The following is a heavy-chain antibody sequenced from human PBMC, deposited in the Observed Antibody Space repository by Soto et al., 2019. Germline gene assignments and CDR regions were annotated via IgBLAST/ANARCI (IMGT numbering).Heavy chain of an antibody. CDR3: ARAYCSGGSCYSGY. CDR1: GYTFTSYD. Sequence: QVQLVQSGAEVKKPGASVKVSCKASGYTFTSYDINWVRQATGQGLEGMGWMNPNSGNTGYAQKFQGRVTMTRNTSISTAYMELSSLRSEDTAVYYCARAYCSGGSCYSGYWGQGTLVTVSS. D-gene: IGHD2-15*01. CDR2: MNPNSGNT. J-gene: IGHJ4*02. V-gene: IGHV1-8*01.